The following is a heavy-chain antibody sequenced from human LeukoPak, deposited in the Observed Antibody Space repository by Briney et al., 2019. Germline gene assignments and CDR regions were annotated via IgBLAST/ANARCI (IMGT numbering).Heavy chain of an antibody. CDR3: ARKRIAAAARGDWFDP. V-gene: IGHV1-8*01. J-gene: IGHJ5*02. Sequence: ASVKVSCKASGYTFTSCDINWVRQATGQGLEWMGWMNPNSGNTGYAQKFQGRVTMTRNTSISTAYMELSSLRSEDTAVYYCARKRIAAAARGDWFDPWGQGTLVTVSS. CDR1: GYTFTSCD. CDR2: MNPNSGNT. D-gene: IGHD6-13*01.